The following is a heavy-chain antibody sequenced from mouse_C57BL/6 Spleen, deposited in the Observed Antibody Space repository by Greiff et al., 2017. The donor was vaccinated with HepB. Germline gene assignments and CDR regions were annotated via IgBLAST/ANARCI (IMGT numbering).Heavy chain of an antibody. CDR3: ARDYGSPPGFAY. J-gene: IGHJ3*01. CDR2: IWSGGST. Sequence: QVQLKESGPGLVQPSQSLSITCTVSGFSLTSYGVHWVRQSPGKGLEWLGVIWSGGSTDYNAAFISRLSISKDNSKSQVFFKMNSLQADDTAIYYWARDYGSPPGFAYWGQGTLVTVSA. CDR1: GFSLTSYG. V-gene: IGHV2-2*01. D-gene: IGHD1-1*01.